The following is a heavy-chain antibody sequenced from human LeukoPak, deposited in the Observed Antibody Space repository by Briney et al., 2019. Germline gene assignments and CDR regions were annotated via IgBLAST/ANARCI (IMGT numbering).Heavy chain of an antibody. CDR2: ISSSSSYI. V-gene: IGHV3-21*01. D-gene: IGHD5-18*01. CDR1: GFTFSSYS. CDR3: ARVTGRVDTAMVKSDY. Sequence: GGSLRLSCAASGFTFSSYSMNWVRQAPGKGLEWVSSISSSSSYIYYADSVKGRFTISRDNAKNSLYPQMNSLRAEDTAVYYCARVTGRVDTAMVKSDYWGQGTLVTVSS. J-gene: IGHJ4*02.